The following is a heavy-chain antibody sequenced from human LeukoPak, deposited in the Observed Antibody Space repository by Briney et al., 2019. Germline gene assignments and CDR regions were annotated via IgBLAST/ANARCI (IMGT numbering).Heavy chain of an antibody. CDR2: ISSSSTYI. D-gene: IGHD6-19*01. V-gene: IGHV3-21*01. CDR1: GFTFSSYS. CDR3: ARDLRSSGWYYFDY. Sequence: GGSLRLSCAASGFTFSSYSMDWVRQAPGKGLEWVSSISSSSTYIYYADSVKGRFTISRDNAKNSLYLQMNSLRAEDTAVYYCARDLRSSGWYYFDYWGQGTLVTVSS. J-gene: IGHJ4*02.